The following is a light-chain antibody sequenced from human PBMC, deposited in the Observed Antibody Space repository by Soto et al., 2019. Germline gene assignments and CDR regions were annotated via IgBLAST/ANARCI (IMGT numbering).Light chain of an antibody. J-gene: IGKJ1*01. V-gene: IGKV1-5*01. CDR3: QQYNTYWT. CDR2: DAS. CDR1: QSISYW. Sequence: DIQMTLSPSTLSASVGGRVTITCRASQSISYWLAWYQQKPWKTPKVLIYDASSLESGVPSRFSGSGSGTEFTIAINSLQPVDLATYSCQQYNTYWTFGQGTKVDIK.